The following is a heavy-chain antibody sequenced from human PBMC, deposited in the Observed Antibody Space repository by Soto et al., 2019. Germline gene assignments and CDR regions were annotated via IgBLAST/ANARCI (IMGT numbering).Heavy chain of an antibody. CDR3: AKEGGSYENWFDP. CDR2: IIPIFGTA. CDR1: GGTFSSYA. J-gene: IGHJ5*02. V-gene: IGHV1-69*13. D-gene: IGHD5-12*01. Sequence: GASVKVSCKASGGTFSSYAISWVRQAPGQGLEWMGGIIPIFGTANYAQKFQGRVTITADESTSTAYMELSSLRAEDTALYYCAKEGGSYENWFDPWGQGTLVTVSS.